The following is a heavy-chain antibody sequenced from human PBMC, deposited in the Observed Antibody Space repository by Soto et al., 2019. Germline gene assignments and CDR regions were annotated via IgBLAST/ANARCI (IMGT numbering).Heavy chain of an antibody. V-gene: IGHV4-30-4*01. CDR2: IYYSGST. CDR3: ARIEYSWNNMVRGFDP. D-gene: IGHD1-20*01. CDR1: GGSISSGDYY. J-gene: IGHJ5*02. Sequence: QVQLQESGPGLVKPSQTLSLTCTISGGSISSGDYYWSWIRQPPGKGLEWIGYIYYSGSTYYNPSLKSRVTISVDTSKNQFSLKLSSVTAADTAVYYCARIEYSWNNMVRGFDPWGQGTLVTVSS.